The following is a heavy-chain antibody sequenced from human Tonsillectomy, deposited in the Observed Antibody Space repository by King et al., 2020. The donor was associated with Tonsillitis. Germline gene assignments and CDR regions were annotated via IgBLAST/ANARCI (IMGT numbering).Heavy chain of an antibody. CDR1: GFTFNNYW. CDR3: ATDLHGGRNLQGY. Sequence: VQLVETGGGLVQPGGSLRLSCAASGFTFNNYWMHWVRQAPGKGLVWVSRINSDGTTTFYADSAKGRFTISRDNAKNTVYLQMNSLRVEDTAVYDCATDLHGGRNLQGYWGQGTLVTVSS. D-gene: IGHD1-26*01. V-gene: IGHV3-74*01. CDR2: INSDGTTT. J-gene: IGHJ4*02.